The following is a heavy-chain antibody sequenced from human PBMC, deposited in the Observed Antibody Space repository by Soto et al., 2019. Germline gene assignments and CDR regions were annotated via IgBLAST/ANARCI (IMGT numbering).Heavy chain of an antibody. Sequence: PSETLSLTCTVSGGSISSGGYYWSWIRQHPGKGLEWIGYIYYSGSTYYNPSLKSRVTISVDTSKNQFSLKLSSVTAADTAVYYCARGAYCSGGSCYSGAFDIWGQGTMVTVSS. V-gene: IGHV4-31*03. D-gene: IGHD2-15*01. CDR2: IYYSGST. CDR3: ARGAYCSGGSCYSGAFDI. J-gene: IGHJ3*02. CDR1: GGSISSGGYY.